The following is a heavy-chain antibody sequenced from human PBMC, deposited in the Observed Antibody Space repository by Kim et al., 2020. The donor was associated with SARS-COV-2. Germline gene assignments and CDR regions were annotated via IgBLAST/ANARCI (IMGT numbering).Heavy chain of an antibody. V-gene: IGHV3-11*05. CDR2: ISSSSSYT. D-gene: IGHD4-17*01. CDR3: ARDGPTVTTTRGYYGMDV. Sequence: GGSLRLSCAASGFTFSDYYMSWIRQAPGKGLEWVSYISSSSSYTNYADSVKGRFTISRDNAKNSLYLQMNSLRAEDTAVYYCARDGPTVTTTRGYYGMDVWGQGTTVTVSS. CDR1: GFTFSDYY. J-gene: IGHJ6*02.